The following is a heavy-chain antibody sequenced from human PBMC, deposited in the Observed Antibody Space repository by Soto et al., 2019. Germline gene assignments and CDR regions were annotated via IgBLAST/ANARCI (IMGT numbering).Heavy chain of an antibody. D-gene: IGHD3-22*01. CDR2: ISSSSSTI. V-gene: IGHV3-48*02. Sequence: EVQLVESGGGLVQPGGSLRLSCAASGFTFSSYSMNWVRQAPGKGLEWVSYISSSSSTIYYAVSVKGRFTISRDNAKNSLYLQMNSLRDEDTAVYYCARDLYYYDSSGLDYWGQGTLVTVSS. J-gene: IGHJ4*02. CDR1: GFTFSSYS. CDR3: ARDLYYYDSSGLDY.